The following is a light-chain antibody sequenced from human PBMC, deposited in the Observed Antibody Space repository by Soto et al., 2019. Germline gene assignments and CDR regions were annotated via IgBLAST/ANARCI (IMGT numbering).Light chain of an antibody. Sequence: QSALTQPRSVSGSPGQSVTISCTGTNIDVGHYNYVSWYQQHPGKAPKLIIFDVDKRPSGVPDRFSGSKSGNTASLTISGLQAEDEADYYCCSYAGSSWIFGGGTQLTVL. J-gene: IGLJ2*01. CDR2: DVD. CDR1: NIDVGHYNY. CDR3: CSYAGSSWI. V-gene: IGLV2-11*01.